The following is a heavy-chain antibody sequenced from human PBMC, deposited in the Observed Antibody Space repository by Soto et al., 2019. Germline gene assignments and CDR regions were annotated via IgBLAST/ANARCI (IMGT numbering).Heavy chain of an antibody. Sequence: SETLSLTCTVSGGSISSGGYYWSWIRQHPGKGLEWIGDIYYSGSTYYNPSLKSRVTISVDTSKNQFSLKLSSVTAADTAVYYCARRELVGDTWPDAFDIWGQGTMVTVSS. CDR1: GGSISSGGYY. J-gene: IGHJ3*02. V-gene: IGHV4-31*03. CDR2: IYYSGST. D-gene: IGHD1-26*01. CDR3: ARRELVGDTWPDAFDI.